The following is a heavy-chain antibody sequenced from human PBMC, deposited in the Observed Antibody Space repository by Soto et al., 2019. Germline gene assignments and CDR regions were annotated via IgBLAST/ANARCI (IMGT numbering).Heavy chain of an antibody. CDR2: INPSGGST. Sequence: ASVKVSCKASGYTFTNYYMHWVRQAPGQGLEWMGIINPSGGSTSYAQKFQGRVTMNKDTSTSTVYMELSSLRSEDTAFYYCARDSGSSCLDYWGQGTLVTVSS. CDR3: ARDSGSSCLDY. J-gene: IGHJ4*02. V-gene: IGHV1-46*01. CDR1: GYTFTNYY. D-gene: IGHD6-13*01.